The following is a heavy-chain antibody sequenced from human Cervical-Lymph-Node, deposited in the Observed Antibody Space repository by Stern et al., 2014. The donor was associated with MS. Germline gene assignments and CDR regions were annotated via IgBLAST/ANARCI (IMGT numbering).Heavy chain of an antibody. Sequence: QVQLQQWGAGLLKPSETLSLTCAVYGGSFSGYYWSWIRQPPGKGLEWLGEIHHRGSTKYNPSLKRRFTISVDTSKNHFSRKLSSVTAADTAVYYCARGPPGITSFDYWGQGTLVTVSS. CDR1: GGSFSGYY. CDR3: ARGPPGITSFDY. CDR2: IHHRGST. J-gene: IGHJ4*02. V-gene: IGHV4-34*01. D-gene: IGHD3-16*01.